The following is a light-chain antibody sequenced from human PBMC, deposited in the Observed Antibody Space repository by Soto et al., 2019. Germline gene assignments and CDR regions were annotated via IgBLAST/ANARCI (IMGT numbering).Light chain of an antibody. CDR3: QQYNNWPPIT. Sequence: IAVTQSPATLSLSPGMRATLSCRASQHISTNSSWYQQKPGQAPRLLIYYASTRATGIPDRFGGSGSGTEFTLTISSLQSEDFAVYYCQQYNNWPPITFGQGTRLEI. V-gene: IGKV3-15*01. CDR2: YAS. J-gene: IGKJ5*01. CDR1: QHISTN.